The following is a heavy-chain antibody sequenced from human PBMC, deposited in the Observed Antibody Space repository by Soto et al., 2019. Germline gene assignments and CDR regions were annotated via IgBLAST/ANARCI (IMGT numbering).Heavy chain of an antibody. CDR3: ARDFDDFSIGAFDI. D-gene: IGHD3-3*01. CDR1: GYTFTTYD. CDR2: MNPKSGNT. Sequence: ASVKVSCKTSGYTFTTYDINWVRQAAGHGLEWMGWMNPKSGNTNFAREFQGRVTMTRDTSTSTAYMELSSLRSEDTAVYYCARDFDDFSIGAFDIWGQGTMVTVSS. V-gene: IGHV1-8*02. J-gene: IGHJ3*02.